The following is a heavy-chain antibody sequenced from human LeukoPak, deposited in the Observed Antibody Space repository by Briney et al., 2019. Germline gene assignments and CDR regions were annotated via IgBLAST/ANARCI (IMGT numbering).Heavy chain of an antibody. J-gene: IGHJ5*02. V-gene: IGHV3-30*02. CDR3: AKDRGRYSSSPRGDWFDP. D-gene: IGHD6-13*01. CDR1: GFTFSSYG. CDR2: IPYDGSNK. Sequence: GGSLRLSCVASGFTFSSYGMHWVRQSPGKGLEWVAFIPYDGSNKYYVDSVRGRFTISRDNSKNTLYLQVSSLRAEDTAVYYCAKDRGRYSSSPRGDWFDPWGQGTLVTVSS.